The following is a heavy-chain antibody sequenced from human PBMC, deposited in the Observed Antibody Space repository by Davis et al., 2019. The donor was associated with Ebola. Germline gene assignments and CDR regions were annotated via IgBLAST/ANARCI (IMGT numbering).Heavy chain of an antibody. CDR3: ARAQFPTTSDH. V-gene: IGHV1-18*04. CDR2: INPHNGNT. D-gene: IGHD1-1*01. CDR1: GYTFTNYG. J-gene: IGHJ4*02. Sequence: ASVKISCKASGYTFTNYGITWVRQAPGQGLEWMGWINPHNGNTNYAQNVQGRVTMTTDTSTSTAYMEVGSLRSDDTAVYYCARAQFPTTSDHWGQGTLVTVSS.